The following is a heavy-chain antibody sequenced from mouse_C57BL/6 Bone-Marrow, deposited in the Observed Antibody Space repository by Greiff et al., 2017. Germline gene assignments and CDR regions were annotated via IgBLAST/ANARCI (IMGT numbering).Heavy chain of an antibody. Sequence: EVQVVESGGGLVKPGGSLKLSCAASGFTFSDYGMHWVRQAPEKGLEWVAYISSGSSTIYYADTVKGRFTISRDNAKNPLFLQMPSLRSKDTAMYYCARNYYDYDLAWFAYWGQGTLVTVSA. CDR3: ARNYYDYDLAWFAY. V-gene: IGHV5-17*01. D-gene: IGHD2-4*01. CDR2: ISSGSSTI. CDR1: GFTFSDYG. J-gene: IGHJ3*01.